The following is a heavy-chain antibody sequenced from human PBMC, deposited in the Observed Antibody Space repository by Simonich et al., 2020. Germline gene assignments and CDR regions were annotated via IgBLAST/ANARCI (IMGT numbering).Heavy chain of an antibody. D-gene: IGHD6-6*01. Sequence: QVQLVQSGAEVKKTGASVKVSGKAPGYTFTGYYMHWVEKAPGQGLESTGRINPQRGSTNYAQNVQDRVPMTRNTSISTSYMKLSRLRSDDTAVYYCATGIAARYYYYGMDVWGQGTTVTVSS. CDR2: INPQRGST. CDR3: ATGIAARYYYYGMDV. CDR1: GYTFTGYY. J-gene: IGHJ6*02. V-gene: IGHV1-2*06.